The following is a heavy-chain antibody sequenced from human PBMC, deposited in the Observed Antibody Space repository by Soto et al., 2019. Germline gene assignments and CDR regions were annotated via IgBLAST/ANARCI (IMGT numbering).Heavy chain of an antibody. CDR2: LIPILGTA. V-gene: IGHV1-69*01. CDR1: GGTFSSYA. D-gene: IGHD6-13*01. J-gene: IGHJ4*02. CDR3: AMGSSWSSNGASFDY. Sequence: QVQLVQSGAEVKKPGSSVQVSCKASGGTFSSYAISWVRQAPGQGLEWMGGLIPILGTANYAQKFQGRVTITADESTSTAYMELSSLRSEDTAVYYCAMGSSWSSNGASFDYWGQGTLVTGSS.